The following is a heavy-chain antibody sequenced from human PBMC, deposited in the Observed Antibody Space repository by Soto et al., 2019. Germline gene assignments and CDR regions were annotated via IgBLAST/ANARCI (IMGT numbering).Heavy chain of an antibody. J-gene: IGHJ6*03. CDR2: IYYSGST. V-gene: IGHV4-39*01. CDR3: ARRGQTTYYDILTGYSLPRDYYYYYMDV. Sequence: SETLSLTCTVSGGSISSSSYYWGWIRQPPGKGLEWIGSIYYSGSTYYNPSLKSRVTISVDTSKNQFSLRLSSVTAADTAVYYCARRGQTTYYDILTGYSLPRDYYYYYMDVWGKGTTVTVPS. D-gene: IGHD3-9*01. CDR1: GGSISSSSYY.